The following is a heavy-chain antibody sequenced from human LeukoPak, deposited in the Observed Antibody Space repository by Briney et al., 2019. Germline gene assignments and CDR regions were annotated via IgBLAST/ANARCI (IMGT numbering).Heavy chain of an antibody. D-gene: IGHD3-16*01. CDR2: TYYRSGWYH. Sequence: SQTLSLTCAISVDTDSSTGAAWIWVRQSPSRGLEWLGRTYYRSGWYHDYAMSVKSRITDNADTSKNQISLQLNSVTPGRADVYDWANDGAGGRRFEYWGQGTLVTVSS. J-gene: IGHJ4*02. CDR1: VDTDSSTGAA. CDR3: ANDGAGGRRFEY. V-gene: IGHV6-1*01.